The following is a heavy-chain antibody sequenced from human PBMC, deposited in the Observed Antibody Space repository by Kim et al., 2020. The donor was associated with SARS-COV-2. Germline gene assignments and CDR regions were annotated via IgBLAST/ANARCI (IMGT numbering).Heavy chain of an antibody. CDR2: ISGSGGST. J-gene: IGHJ6*02. V-gene: IGHV3-23*01. CDR3: AKDRIAYYDILTGYYIRGGYYGMDV. D-gene: IGHD3-9*01. CDR1: GFTFSSYA. Sequence: GGSLRLSCAASGFTFSSYAMSWVRQAPGKGLEWVSAISGSGGSTYYADSVKGRFTISRDNSKNTLYLQMNSLRAEDTAVYYCAKDRIAYYDILTGYYIRGGYYGMDVWGQGTTVTVSS.